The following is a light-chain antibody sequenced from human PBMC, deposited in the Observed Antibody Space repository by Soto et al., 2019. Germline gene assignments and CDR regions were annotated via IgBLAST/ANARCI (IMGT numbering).Light chain of an antibody. V-gene: IGLV2-14*01. J-gene: IGLJ1*01. Sequence: QSALTQPASVSGSPGQSITISCTGTSSGVGGYNYVSWYQQHPGKAPELMIYEVSNRPSGVSNRFSGSKSGNTASLTISGLQAEDEADYYCNSYTSSSTYVFGSGTKVTVL. CDR3: NSYTSSSTYV. CDR1: SSGVGGYNY. CDR2: EVS.